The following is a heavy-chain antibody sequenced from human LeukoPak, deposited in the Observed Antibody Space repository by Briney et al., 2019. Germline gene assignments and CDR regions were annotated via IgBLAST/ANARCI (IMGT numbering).Heavy chain of an antibody. CDR1: GYTFTSYD. J-gene: IGHJ4*02. CDR3: ARARRVGYGDPSKAWALGY. CDR2: MNPNSGNT. D-gene: IGHD4-17*01. Sequence: ASVKVSCKASGYTFTSYDINWVRQATGQGLEWMGWMNPNSGNTGYAQKFQGRVTMTRNTSISTAYMELSSLRSEDTAVYYCARARRVGYGDPSKAWALGYWGQGTLVTVSS. V-gene: IGHV1-8*01.